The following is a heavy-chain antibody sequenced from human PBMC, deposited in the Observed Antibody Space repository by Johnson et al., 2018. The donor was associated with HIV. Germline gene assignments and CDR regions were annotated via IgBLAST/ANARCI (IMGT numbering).Heavy chain of an antibody. J-gene: IGHJ3*02. CDR1: GFTFDDYG. CDR3: AKDSSYGTGWLSAFDI. CDR2: INWNGGST. Sequence: VQLVESGGGVVRPGGSLRLSCAAAGFTFDDYGMSWVRQAPGKGLEWVSGINWNGGSTSYAGSVKGPFTISRDNAKNSLYLQMNSLRPEDTALYYCAKDSSYGTGWLSAFDIWGHGTMVTVSS. D-gene: IGHD6-19*01. V-gene: IGHV3-20*04.